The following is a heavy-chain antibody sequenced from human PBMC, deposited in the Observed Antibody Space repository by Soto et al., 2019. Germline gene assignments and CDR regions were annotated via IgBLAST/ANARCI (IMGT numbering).Heavy chain of an antibody. V-gene: IGHV3-30*18. D-gene: IGHD6-6*01. CDR1: GFTFSSYG. CDR2: ISYDGSNK. Sequence: PGGSLRRSCAASGFTFSSYGMHWVRQAPGKGLEWVAVISYDGSNKYYADSVKGRFTISRDNSKNTLYLQMNSLRAEDTALYYCAKDLTEYSSSSVPYSYYYGTAVWGNGTKVPVSP. J-gene: IGHJ6*04. CDR3: AKDLTEYSSSSVPYSYYYGTAV.